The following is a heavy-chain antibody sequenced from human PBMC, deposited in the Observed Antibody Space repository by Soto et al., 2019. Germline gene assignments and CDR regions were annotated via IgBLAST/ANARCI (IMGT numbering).Heavy chain of an antibody. CDR2: ISGSGVST. CDR3: AKDFYSSSPKGFYFDY. V-gene: IGHV3-23*01. D-gene: IGHD6-13*01. Sequence: GGSLRLSCAASGFTFNSYAMSWVRQAPGKGPEWVSAISGSGVSTYYADSVKGRFTISRDNSKNTLYLQMNSLRAEDTAVYYCAKDFYSSSPKGFYFDYWGQGTLVTVSS. CDR1: GFTFNSYA. J-gene: IGHJ4*02.